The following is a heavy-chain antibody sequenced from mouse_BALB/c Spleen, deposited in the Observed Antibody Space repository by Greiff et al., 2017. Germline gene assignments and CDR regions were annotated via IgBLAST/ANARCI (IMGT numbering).Heavy chain of an antibody. CDR1: GFTFSSYG. D-gene: IGHD2-14*01. CDR2: ISSGGSYT. V-gene: IGHV5-6*01. J-gene: IGHJ2*01. Sequence: EVQGVESGGDLVKPGGSLKLSCAASGFTFSSYGMSWVRQTPDKRLEWVATISSGGSYTYYPDSVKGRFTISRDNAKNTLYLQMSSLKSEDTAMYYCASLHRYGDYFDYWGQGTTLTVSS. CDR3: ASLHRYGDYFDY.